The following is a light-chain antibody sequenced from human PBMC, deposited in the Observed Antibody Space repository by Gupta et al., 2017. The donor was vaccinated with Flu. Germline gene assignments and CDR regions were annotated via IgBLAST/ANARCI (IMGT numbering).Light chain of an antibody. V-gene: IGKV1-33*01. CDR3: RQDENNPPYT. Sequence: SSLFVSVGDRLTITCQASQDISNYLSWYQQKQGKAPKLLIYAASNWQTGVPAWFSGSGFGKDFTFTITNRQPEDIATYYCRQDENNPPYTFGQGTKME. J-gene: IGKJ2*01. CDR1: QDISNY. CDR2: AAS.